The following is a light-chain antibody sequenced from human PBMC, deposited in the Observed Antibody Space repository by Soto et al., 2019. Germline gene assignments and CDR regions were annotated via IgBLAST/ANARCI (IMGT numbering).Light chain of an antibody. V-gene: IGKV3-20*01. J-gene: IGKJ5*01. Sequence: EIVLAQSPGTLSLSPGERDTLSCRASQRVSSSYLAWYQQKLGQAPRLLIYGASSRATGIPDRFSGSGSGTDFTLTISRLEPEDFAVYYCQQYGSSPGTVGQGTRLEIK. CDR1: QRVSSSY. CDR3: QQYGSSPGT. CDR2: GAS.